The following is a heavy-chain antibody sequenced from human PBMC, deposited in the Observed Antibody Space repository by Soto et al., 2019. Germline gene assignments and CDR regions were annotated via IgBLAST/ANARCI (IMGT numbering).Heavy chain of an antibody. CDR3: AKDQLGMDV. Sequence: QVQLVESGGGVVQPGRSLRLSCAASGFTFSSYGMHWVRQAPGKGLEWVAVISYDGSNKYYADSVKGRFTISRDNSKNTLYLQMHSLRAEDTAVYYCAKDQLGMDVWGQGTTVTVSS. V-gene: IGHV3-30*18. J-gene: IGHJ6*02. D-gene: IGHD2-2*01. CDR1: GFTFSSYG. CDR2: ISYDGSNK.